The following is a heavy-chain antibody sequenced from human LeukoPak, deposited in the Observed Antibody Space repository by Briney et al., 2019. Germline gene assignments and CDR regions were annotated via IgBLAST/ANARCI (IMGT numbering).Heavy chain of an antibody. CDR2: IRDKAYNYVT. V-gene: IGHV3-73*01. Sequence: GGSLRLSCAASAFTFSASSMHWVRQTSGKGLEWVGRIRDKAYNYVTASAESLKGRFTVSRDDSRNMVYLQMNSLKTEDTAVYYCVRPGSGNYYYYWGQGTLVTVSS. D-gene: IGHD3-10*01. CDR3: VRPGSGNYYYY. CDR1: AFTFSASS. J-gene: IGHJ4*02.